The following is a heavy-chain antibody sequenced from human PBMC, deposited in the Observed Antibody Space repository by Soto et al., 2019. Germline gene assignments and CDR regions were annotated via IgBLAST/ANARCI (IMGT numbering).Heavy chain of an antibody. CDR1: GFTFSDYY. CDR2: ISSSSSYT. D-gene: IGHD3-9*01. Sequence: AGGSLRLSFAASGFTFSDYYMSWIRQAPGKGLEWVSYISSSSSYTNYADSVKGRFTISRDNAKNSLYLQMNSLRAEDTAVYYCARALEHYDILTGYSPGAFDIWGQGTMVTVSS. V-gene: IGHV3-11*05. J-gene: IGHJ3*02. CDR3: ARALEHYDILTGYSPGAFDI.